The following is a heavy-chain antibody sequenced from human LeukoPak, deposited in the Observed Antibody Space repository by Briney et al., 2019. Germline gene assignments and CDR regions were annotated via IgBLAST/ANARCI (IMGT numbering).Heavy chain of an antibody. Sequence: SETLSLTCAVYGGSFSGYYWSWIRQPPGKGLEWIGEINHSGSTNYNPSLKSRVTISVDTSKNQFSLKLSSVTAADTAVYYCARAPDSSGYYRDYYYGMDVWGQGTTVTVSS. V-gene: IGHV4-34*01. J-gene: IGHJ6*02. CDR1: GGSFSGYY. D-gene: IGHD3-22*01. CDR3: ARAPDSSGYYRDYYYGMDV. CDR2: INHSGST.